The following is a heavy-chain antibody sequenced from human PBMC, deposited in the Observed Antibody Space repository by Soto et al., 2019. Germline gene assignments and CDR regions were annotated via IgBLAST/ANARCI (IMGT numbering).Heavy chain of an antibody. CDR3: ARDSSGYLRSFDY. J-gene: IGHJ4*02. CDR2: IYYSGST. CDR1: GGSISSGDYY. Sequence: SETLSLTCTVSGGSISSGDYYWSWIRQPPGKGLEWIGYIYYSGSTYYNPSLKSRVTISVDTSKNQFSLKLSSVTAADTAVYYCARDSSGYLRSFDYWAREPWSPSPQ. V-gene: IGHV4-30-4*01. D-gene: IGHD3-22*01.